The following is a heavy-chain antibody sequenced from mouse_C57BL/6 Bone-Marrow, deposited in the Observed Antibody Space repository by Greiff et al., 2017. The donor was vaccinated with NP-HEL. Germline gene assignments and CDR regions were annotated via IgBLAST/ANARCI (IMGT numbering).Heavy chain of an antibody. CDR3: ARQRGLGGSWYFDV. V-gene: IGHV5-2*03. D-gene: IGHD4-1*01. Sequence: EVMLVESGGGLVQPGESLKLSCESNEYEFPSHDMSWVRKTPEKRLELVAAINSDGGSTYYPDTMERRFIISRDNTKKTLYLQMSSLRSEDTALYYCARQRGLGGSWYFDVWGTGTTVTVSS. CDR1: EYEFPSHD. J-gene: IGHJ1*03. CDR2: INSDGGST.